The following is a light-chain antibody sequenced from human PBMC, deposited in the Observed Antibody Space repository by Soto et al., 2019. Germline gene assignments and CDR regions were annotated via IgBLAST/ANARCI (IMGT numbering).Light chain of an antibody. Sequence: EIVMTQSPATLSVSPGERATLSCRTSQSVSSNLAWYQQKRGQAPRLLIYGASTRITGIPARFSGSGSGTEFTLTISSLQSEDFAVYYCQEYNNWPRLTFGPGTKVDI. CDR2: GAS. CDR3: QEYNNWPRLT. CDR1: QSVSSN. J-gene: IGKJ3*01. V-gene: IGKV3-15*01.